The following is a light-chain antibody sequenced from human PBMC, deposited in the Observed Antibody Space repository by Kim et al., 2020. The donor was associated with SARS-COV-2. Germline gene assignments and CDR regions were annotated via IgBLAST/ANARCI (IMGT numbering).Light chain of an antibody. CDR3: QVWDSSSDHRV. J-gene: IGLJ3*02. CDR2: YDT. V-gene: IGLV3-21*04. Sequence: SYELTQPPSVSVAPGKTARITCGGDNIGGESVHCFQQKPGQAPVLVIYYDTDRPSGIPERFSGSNSGNTATLSISRVEAGDVADYYCQVWDSSSDHRVFGGGTQLTVL. CDR1: NIGGES.